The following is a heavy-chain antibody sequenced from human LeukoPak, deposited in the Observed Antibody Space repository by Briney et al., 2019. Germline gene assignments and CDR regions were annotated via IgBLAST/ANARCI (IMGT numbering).Heavy chain of an antibody. CDR1: GGTFSSYA. CDR2: IIPIFGTA. D-gene: IGHD6-13*01. J-gene: IGHJ4*02. CDR3: ARVSSSRLNDY. V-gene: IGHV1-69*05. Sequence: SVKVSCKASGGTFSSYAISWVRQAPGQGLEWMGGIIPIFGTANYAQKFQGRVTMTRDTSISTAYMELSRLRSDDTAVYYCARVSSSRLNDYWGQGTLVTVSS.